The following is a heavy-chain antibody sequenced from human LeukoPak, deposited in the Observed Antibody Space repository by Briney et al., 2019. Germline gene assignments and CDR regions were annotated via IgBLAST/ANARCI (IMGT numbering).Heavy chain of an antibody. CDR1: GGTLSSYA. Sequence: SVKVSCKASGGTLSSYAISWVRQAPGQGLEWMGGIIPIFGTANYAQKFQGRVTITADESTSTAYMELSSLRSEDTAVYYCARDSVDTAMVRGFDYWGQGTLVTVSS. CDR3: ARDSVDTAMVRGFDY. J-gene: IGHJ4*02. V-gene: IGHV1-69*13. CDR2: IIPIFGTA. D-gene: IGHD5-18*01.